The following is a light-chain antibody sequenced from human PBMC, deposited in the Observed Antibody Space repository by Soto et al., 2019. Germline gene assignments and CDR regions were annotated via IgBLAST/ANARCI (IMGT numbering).Light chain of an antibody. V-gene: IGKV3-15*01. J-gene: IGKJ1*01. CDR3: QQYNNWPGT. Sequence: EIVMTQSPATLSVYPGERATLSCRASQSVSSNLAWYQQKPGQAPRLLFYGASTRATGIPARFSGSGSGTEFTLTISSLQSEDFAVYYCQQYNNWPGTFGQGTKVEIK. CDR2: GAS. CDR1: QSVSSN.